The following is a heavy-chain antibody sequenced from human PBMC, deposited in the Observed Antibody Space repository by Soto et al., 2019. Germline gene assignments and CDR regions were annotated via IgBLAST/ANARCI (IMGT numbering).Heavy chain of an antibody. Sequence: ASVKVSCKASGGTFSSYAISWVRQAPGQGLEWMGGIIPIFGTANYAQKFQGRVTITADESTSTAYMELSSLRSEDTAVYYCARSNHKRRDEGWLVVPDENWFDPWGQGTLVTVSS. CDR3: ARSNHKRRDEGWLVVPDENWFDP. V-gene: IGHV1-69*13. CDR2: IIPIFGTA. CDR1: GGTFSSYA. J-gene: IGHJ5*02. D-gene: IGHD2-2*01.